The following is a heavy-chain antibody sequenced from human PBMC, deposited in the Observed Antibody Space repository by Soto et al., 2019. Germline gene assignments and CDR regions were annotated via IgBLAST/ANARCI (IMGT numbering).Heavy chain of an antibody. CDR3: ARTYYDFWSGYYIPTNNWFDP. J-gene: IGHJ5*02. Sequence: ASVKVSCKASGYTFTSYAMHWVRQAPGQRLEWMGWINADNGNTNYSQKFQGRVTMTRDTSTSTAYMELRSLRSEDTAVYYCARTYYDFWSGYYIPTNNWFDPWGQGTLVTVSS. V-gene: IGHV1-3*01. CDR2: INADNGNT. CDR1: GYTFTSYA. D-gene: IGHD3-3*01.